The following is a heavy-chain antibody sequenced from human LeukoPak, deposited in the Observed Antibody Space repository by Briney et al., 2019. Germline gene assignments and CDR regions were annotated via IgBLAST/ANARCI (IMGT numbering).Heavy chain of an antibody. V-gene: IGHV1-46*01. D-gene: IGHD2-15*01. CDR3: AREEGVDIAYYGMDV. CDR1: GYTFTSYY. Sequence: ASVKVSCKASGYTFTSYYMHWVRQAPGQGLEWMGIINPSGGSTSYAQKFQGRVTMTRDTSTSTVYMELSSLRSEDTAVYYCAREEGVDIAYYGMDVWGQGTTVTVSS. J-gene: IGHJ6*02. CDR2: INPSGGST.